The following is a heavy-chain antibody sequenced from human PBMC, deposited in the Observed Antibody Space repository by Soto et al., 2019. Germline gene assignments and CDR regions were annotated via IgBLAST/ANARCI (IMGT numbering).Heavy chain of an antibody. CDR2: ISGSDDST. CDR1: GFTFNNYA. Sequence: EVQLLESGGGLVQPGGSLRLSCAASGFTFNNYAMTWVRQAPGKGLEWFSTISGSDDSTYYADTVNGRLTISRDNSKNALYLQMSSLRADDEALYYCVKYWTGDTCPCMDVWGQGTTVTGSS. V-gene: IGHV3-23*01. CDR3: VKYWTGDTCPCMDV. D-gene: IGHD2-15*01. J-gene: IGHJ6*01.